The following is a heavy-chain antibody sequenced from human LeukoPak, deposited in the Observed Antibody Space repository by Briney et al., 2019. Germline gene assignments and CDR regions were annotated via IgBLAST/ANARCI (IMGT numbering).Heavy chain of an antibody. Sequence: SETLSLTCTVSGDSVTSGGFYWAWLRQPPGKGLEWIATVYYTGSTYYNPSLKSRVTISIDTSKNHFSLMLRSVVAPDTAVYYCARHSGSGSLSRPFDPWGQGTLVTVSS. CDR2: VYYTGST. CDR3: ARHSGSGSLSRPFDP. V-gene: IGHV4-39*02. J-gene: IGHJ5*02. CDR1: GDSVTSGGFY. D-gene: IGHD3-10*01.